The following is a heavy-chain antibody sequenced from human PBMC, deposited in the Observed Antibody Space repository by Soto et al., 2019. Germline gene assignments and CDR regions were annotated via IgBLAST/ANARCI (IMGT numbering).Heavy chain of an antibody. Sequence: SETLSLTCTVSGGSISSSSYYWGWIRQPPGKGLEWIGSIYYSGSTYYNPSLKNRVTISVDTSKNQFSLKLSSVTAADTAVYYCARHKRWLQFFWGQGTLVTVSS. CDR1: GGSISSSSYY. D-gene: IGHD5-12*01. J-gene: IGHJ4*02. CDR3: ARHKRWLQFF. V-gene: IGHV4-39*01. CDR2: IYYSGST.